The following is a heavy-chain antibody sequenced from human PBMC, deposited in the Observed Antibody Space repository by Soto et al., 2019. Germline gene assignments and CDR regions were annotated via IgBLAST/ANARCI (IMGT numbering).Heavy chain of an antibody. CDR2: INPAGRAT. D-gene: IGHD3-9*01. Sequence: EVRLVESGGGLVQPGGSLRLSCAASGFTFSSHWMHWVRQGPGKGLAWVARINPAGRATSYADSVEGRFTISRDNAKNPVYLQMNGLGVEDTALYYCAREFDFDWLLSGFSSLFDLWGQGALVTVSS. V-gene: IGHV3-74*01. CDR3: AREFDFDWLLSGFSSLFDL. J-gene: IGHJ5*02. CDR1: GFTFSSHW.